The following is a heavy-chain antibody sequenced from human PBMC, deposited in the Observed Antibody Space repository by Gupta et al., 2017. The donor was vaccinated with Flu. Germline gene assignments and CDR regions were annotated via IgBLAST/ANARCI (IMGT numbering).Heavy chain of an antibody. CDR1: GFIFSGSW. Sequence: EVQLVESGGDLVQPGGSLRLSCAASGFIFSGSWMTWFRQAPGKGPEYVASLNGDGSDKYYVGSVRGRFTIYRDNAKNSLYLKMNGLRVDDTGVYYCAKDESSANYQHWGQGTLVTVSS. D-gene: IGHD3-10*01. J-gene: IGHJ4*02. CDR2: LNGDGSDK. CDR3: AKDESSANYQH. V-gene: IGHV3-7*01.